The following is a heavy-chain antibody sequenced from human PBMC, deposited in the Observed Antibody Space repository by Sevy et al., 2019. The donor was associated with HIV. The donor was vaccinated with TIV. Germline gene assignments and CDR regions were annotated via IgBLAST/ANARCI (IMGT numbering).Heavy chain of an antibody. CDR3: ARGGSGYSSGWYNIDY. D-gene: IGHD6-19*01. V-gene: IGHV4-4*07. J-gene: IGHJ4*02. Sequence: SETLSLTCTVSGGSISSYYWSWIRQPAGKGLEWIGRIYTSGSTNYNPSLKSRVTMSVDTSKNQFSLKLSSVTAADAAGYYCARGGSGYSSGWYNIDYWGQGTLVTVSS. CDR2: IYTSGST. CDR1: GGSISSYY.